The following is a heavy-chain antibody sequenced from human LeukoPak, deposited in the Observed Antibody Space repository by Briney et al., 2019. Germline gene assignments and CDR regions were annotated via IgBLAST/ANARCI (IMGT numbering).Heavy chain of an antibody. CDR3: ASSSTTVTPPGAFDI. V-gene: IGHV4-61*01. CDR2: IYYSGST. CDR1: GGSVSSGSYY. D-gene: IGHD4-17*01. J-gene: IGHJ3*02. Sequence: SETLSLTCTVSGGSVSSGSYYWSWIRQPPGKGLEWIGYIYYSGSTNYNPSLKSRVTISVDTSKNQFSLKLSSVTAADTAVYYCASSSTTVTPPGAFDIWGQGTMVTVSS.